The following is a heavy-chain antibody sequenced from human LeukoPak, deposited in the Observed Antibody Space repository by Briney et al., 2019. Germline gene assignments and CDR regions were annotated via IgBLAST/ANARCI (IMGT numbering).Heavy chain of an antibody. CDR2: IKQDGSEK. D-gene: IGHD3-10*01. Sequence: PGGSLRLSCAASGFTFSSYSMNWVRQAPGKGLEWVANIKQDGSEKYYVDSVKGRFTISRDNAKNSLYPQMNSLRAEDTAVYYCARDRRGVFDYWGQGTLVTVSS. CDR1: GFTFSSYS. V-gene: IGHV3-7*01. J-gene: IGHJ4*02. CDR3: ARDRRGVFDY.